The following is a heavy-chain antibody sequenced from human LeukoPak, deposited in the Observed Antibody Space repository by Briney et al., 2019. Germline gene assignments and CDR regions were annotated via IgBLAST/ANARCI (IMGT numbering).Heavy chain of an antibody. CDR2: IYQSGST. Sequence: SSETLSLTCAVSGVSISNGGYSWSWIRQPPGKGLEWIGYIYQSGSTYYNPPLKSRVTISVDRSKNQFSLKLNSVTAADTAVYYCARGGLAAAGSEIDSWGQGTLVTVSS. J-gene: IGHJ4*02. V-gene: IGHV4-30-2*01. CDR3: ARGGLAAAGSEIDS. CDR1: GVSISNGGYS. D-gene: IGHD6-13*01.